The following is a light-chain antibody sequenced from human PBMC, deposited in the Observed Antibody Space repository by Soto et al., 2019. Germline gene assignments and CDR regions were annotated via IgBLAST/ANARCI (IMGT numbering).Light chain of an antibody. V-gene: IGLV1-44*01. CDR2: TNT. Sequence: QSVLTQPPSASGTPGQRVTISCSGSSSNIGGDSVSWYQHLPGTAPKLLIHTNTLRPVGVPDRFSGSKSGTSASLAITGLQSEDEADYYCEAWDDRLKSPVFGGGTKLTVL. CDR3: EAWDDRLKSPV. J-gene: IGLJ3*02. CDR1: SSNIGGDS.